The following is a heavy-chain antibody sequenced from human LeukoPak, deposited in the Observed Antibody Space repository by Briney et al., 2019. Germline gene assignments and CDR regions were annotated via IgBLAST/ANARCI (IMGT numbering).Heavy chain of an antibody. Sequence: PGGSLRLSCTVSGFTLSSYEMSWIRQAPGKGLEWVSSIDYSGGSSYYADSVKGRFTISRDNAKNSLYLQMNSLRAEDTALYYCARGRKIYSNSDFDYWGQGTLVTVSS. CDR2: IDYSGGSS. CDR3: ARGRKIYSNSDFDY. J-gene: IGHJ4*02. V-gene: IGHV3-20*04. D-gene: IGHD4-11*01. CDR1: GFTLSSYE.